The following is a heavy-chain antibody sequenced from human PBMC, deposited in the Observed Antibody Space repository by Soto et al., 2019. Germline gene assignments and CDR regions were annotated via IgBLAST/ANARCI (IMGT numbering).Heavy chain of an antibody. CDR2: IRQDGSQI. CDR1: GFTFSDYW. V-gene: IGHV3-7*03. J-gene: IGHJ4*02. D-gene: IGHD1-26*01. CDR3: ATALGATTGRGPYFDY. Sequence: LRLSCEASGFTFSDYWMIWVRQAPGRGLEWVANIRQDGSQINSVDSVKGRFTISRDNAKNSLFLQMNSLRAEDTALYYCATALGATTGRGPYFDYWGQGTLVTVSS.